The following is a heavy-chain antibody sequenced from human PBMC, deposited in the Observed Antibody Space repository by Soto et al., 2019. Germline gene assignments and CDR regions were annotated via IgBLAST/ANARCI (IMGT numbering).Heavy chain of an antibody. J-gene: IGHJ3*02. CDR3: ARNPYSAPYIVVVATSIVLDAFDI. D-gene: IGHD2-2*01. Sequence: SETLSLTCTVSGGSISSSSYYWGWIRQPPGKGLEWIGSMYYSGSTYFNPSLKSRVTISVDTSKNQLSLKLSSVTASDTAVYYCARNPYSAPYIVVVATSIVLDAFDIWGQGTMVT. CDR1: GGSISSSSYY. V-gene: IGHV4-39*01. CDR2: MYYSGST.